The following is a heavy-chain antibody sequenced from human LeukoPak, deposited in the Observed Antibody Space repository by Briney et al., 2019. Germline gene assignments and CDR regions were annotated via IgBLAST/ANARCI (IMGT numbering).Heavy chain of an antibody. J-gene: IGHJ6*03. D-gene: IGHD3-22*01. CDR3: ARGGYYDSSGYPTPPGYYYYMDV. V-gene: IGHV1-18*01. CDR2: ISAYNGNT. Sequence: GASVKVSCKASGYTFTSYGISWVRQAPGQGLEWMGWISAYNGNTNYAQKLQGRVTMTTDTSTSTAYMELRSLRSEDTAVYYCARGGYYDSSGYPTPPGYYYYMDVWGKGTTVTVSS. CDR1: GYTFTSYG.